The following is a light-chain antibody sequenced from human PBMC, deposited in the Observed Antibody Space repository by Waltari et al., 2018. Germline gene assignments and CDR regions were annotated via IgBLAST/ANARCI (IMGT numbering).Light chain of an antibody. CDR1: SSDFGGSNY. CDR3: NSYASSNTRV. CDR2: DVS. J-gene: IGLJ3*02. Sequence: QSALTQAASVSGSPGQPITISCTGTSSDFGGSNYVSWYQQHPGKAPKLIIYDVSNRPSGVSNRFSGSKSGNTASLTISGLQAEDEADYYCNSYASSNTRVFGGGTKLTVL. V-gene: IGLV2-14*03.